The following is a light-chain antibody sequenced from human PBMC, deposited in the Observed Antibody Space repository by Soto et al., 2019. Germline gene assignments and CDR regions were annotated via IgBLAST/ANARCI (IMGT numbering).Light chain of an antibody. CDR3: TSYTGSAPFYV. V-gene: IGLV2-14*03. CDR2: DVN. J-gene: IGLJ1*01. Sequence: QSVLTQPASVSGSPGQSITISCTGATTDVDGYDYVSWYQQHPGQAPKLMIFDVNNRPSGVSGRFSGSKSGDTASLTISGLQAEDDGDYYYTSYTGSAPFYVFGSGTKATVL. CDR1: TTDVDGYDY.